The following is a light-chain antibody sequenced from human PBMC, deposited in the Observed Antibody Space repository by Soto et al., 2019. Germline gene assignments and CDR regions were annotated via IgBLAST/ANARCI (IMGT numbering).Light chain of an antibody. Sequence: DIQMTQSPSSLSASVGDRVTITCQASQDISNYLNWYQQKPGKAPKLLIYDASNLETGVPSRFSGSGSGTDFTVTISSLQPEDIATYYCQQYDNLPPLLTFGGGTKVEIK. J-gene: IGKJ4*01. CDR1: QDISNY. V-gene: IGKV1-33*01. CDR3: QQYDNLPPLLT. CDR2: DAS.